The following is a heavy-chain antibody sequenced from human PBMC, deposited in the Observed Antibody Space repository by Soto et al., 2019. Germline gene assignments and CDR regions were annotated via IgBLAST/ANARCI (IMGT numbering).Heavy chain of an antibody. CDR1: GGSISSSSYY. V-gene: IGHV4-39*01. J-gene: IGHJ6*03. CDR2: IYYSGTT. Sequence: QLQLQESGPGLVKPSETLSLTCTVSGGSISSSSYYWGWIRQPPGKGLEWIGSIYYSGTTYYNPSLKSRVTKSVDTFKNKFSLKLSSVTAADSAVYYCARKTYSDILTGYYHPHNYYYMDVWGKGTTVTVSS. D-gene: IGHD3-9*01. CDR3: ARKTYSDILTGYYHPHNYYYMDV.